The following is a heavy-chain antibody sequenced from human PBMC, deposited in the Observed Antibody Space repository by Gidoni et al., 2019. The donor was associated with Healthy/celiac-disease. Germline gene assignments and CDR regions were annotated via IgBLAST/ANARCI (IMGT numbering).Heavy chain of an antibody. Sequence: QAQLVQSGAEVQKPGASVKVSCKASGYTITSYGTSWVRQAPGQGREWMGWISAYNGNTNYAQKLQGRVTMTTDTSTSTAYMELRSLRSDDTAVYYCARVEIINAVAGPPDYWGQGTLVTVSS. CDR2: ISAYNGNT. D-gene: IGHD6-19*01. J-gene: IGHJ4*02. CDR3: ARVEIINAVAGPPDY. V-gene: IGHV1-18*01. CDR1: GYTITSYG.